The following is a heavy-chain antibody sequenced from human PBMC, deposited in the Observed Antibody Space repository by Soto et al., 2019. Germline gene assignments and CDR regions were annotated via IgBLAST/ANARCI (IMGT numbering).Heavy chain of an antibody. CDR3: AQKGPEDWPLDY. CDR2: IYWDDSK. D-gene: IGHD3-9*01. Sequence: QITLKESGPTLVRPTQTLTLTCAFSGFSLSTSGVGVGWIRQPPGKALEWLAVIYWDDSKHYSPSLKSRLTTTNDTSKTQVALTMTNMNPMDTGTYYCAQKGPEDWPLDYWGQGTLVTLSS. J-gene: IGHJ4*02. V-gene: IGHV2-5*02. CDR1: GFSLSTSGVG.